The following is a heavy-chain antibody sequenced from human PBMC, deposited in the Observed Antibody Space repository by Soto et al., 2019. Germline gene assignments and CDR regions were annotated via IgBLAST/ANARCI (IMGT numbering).Heavy chain of an antibody. CDR1: GFTFSSYA. Sequence: EVQLLESGGGLVQPGGCLRLSCAASGFTFSSYAMSWVRQAPGKGLEWVSAISGSGGSTYYADSVKGRFTISGDNSKNTLYLQMNSLRAEDTAVYYGATSSEGCGDYSGWFDPWGQGTLVTVSS. D-gene: IGHD4-17*01. J-gene: IGHJ5*02. CDR2: ISGSGGST. V-gene: IGHV3-23*01. CDR3: ATSSEGCGDYSGWFDP.